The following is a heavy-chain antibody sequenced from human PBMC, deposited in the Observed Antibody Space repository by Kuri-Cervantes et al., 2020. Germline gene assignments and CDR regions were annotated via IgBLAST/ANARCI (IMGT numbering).Heavy chain of an antibody. CDR3: ARVPPRRVVAL. J-gene: IGHJ4*02. CDR2: INWNGGST. Sequence: LSLTCAASGFTFDDYGMSWVRQAPGKGLEWVSGINWNGGSTGYADSVKGRFTISRDNAKNSLYLQMNSLRAEDTAVYYCARVPPRRVVALWGQGTLVTVSS. V-gene: IGHV3-20*04. D-gene: IGHD3-22*01. CDR1: GFTFDDYG.